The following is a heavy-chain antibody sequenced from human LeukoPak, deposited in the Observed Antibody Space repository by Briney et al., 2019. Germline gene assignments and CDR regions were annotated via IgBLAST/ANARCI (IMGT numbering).Heavy chain of an antibody. CDR2: ISYDGSNK. Sequence: GGSLRLSCAASGFSFSSYGIHWVRQAPGKGLEWVAVISYDGSNKYYADSVKGRFTISRGNSKNTLYLQMNSLRAEDTAVYYCAKDRSTYYYDSSGYYPDAFDIWGQGTMVTVSS. J-gene: IGHJ3*02. CDR3: AKDRSTYYYDSSGYYPDAFDI. V-gene: IGHV3-30*18. CDR1: GFSFSSYG. D-gene: IGHD3-22*01.